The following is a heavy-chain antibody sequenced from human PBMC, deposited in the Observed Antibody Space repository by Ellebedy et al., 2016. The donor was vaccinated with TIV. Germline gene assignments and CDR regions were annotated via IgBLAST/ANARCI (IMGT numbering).Heavy chain of an antibody. J-gene: IGHJ5*02. CDR2: FSQSGST. V-gene: IGHV4-39*01. D-gene: IGHD4-17*01. CDR3: ARHSTVTTIGT. CDR1: GDSIRSSVYY. Sequence: MPSETLSLTCTVSGDSIRSSVYYWGWIRQPPGKGLEWIGSFSQSGSTYYNPSLTSRVTISVDTSKNQFSLKLSSVTAADTAIFYCARHSTVTTIGTWGQGALVTVSS.